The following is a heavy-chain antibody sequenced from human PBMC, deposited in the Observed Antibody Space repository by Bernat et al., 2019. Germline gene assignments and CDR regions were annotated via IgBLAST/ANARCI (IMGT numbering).Heavy chain of an antibody. CDR3: ARCIAARSVWYFDL. V-gene: IGHV1-69*06. CDR2: IIPIFGTA. D-gene: IGHD6-6*01. J-gene: IGHJ2*01. Sequence: QVQLVQSGAEVKKPGSSLKVSCKASGGTFSSYSISWVRQAPGQGLEWMGGIIPIFGTANYAQKFQGIVTITADKSTSTAYMELSSLRSEDTAVYYCARCIAARSVWYFDLWGRGTLVTVSS. CDR1: GGTFSSYS.